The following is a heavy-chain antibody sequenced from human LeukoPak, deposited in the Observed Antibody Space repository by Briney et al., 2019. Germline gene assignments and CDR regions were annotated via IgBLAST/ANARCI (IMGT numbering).Heavy chain of an antibody. J-gene: IGHJ6*03. V-gene: IGHV1-46*01. CDR1: GYTFTSYY. CDR2: INPSGGST. D-gene: IGHD3-10*01. Sequence: ASVKVSCKAFGYTFTSYYMHWVRQAPGQGLEWMGIINPSGGSTSYAQKFQRRVTMTRDTSTSTVYMELSSLRSEDTAVYYCASFTMRDYYIDVWGKGTTVTVSS. CDR3: ASFTMRDYYIDV.